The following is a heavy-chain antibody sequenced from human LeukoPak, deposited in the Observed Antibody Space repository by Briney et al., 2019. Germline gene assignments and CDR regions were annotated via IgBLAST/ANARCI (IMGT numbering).Heavy chain of an antibody. V-gene: IGHV4-34*01. J-gene: IGHJ5*02. CDR1: GGSFSGYY. Sequence: SETLSLTCAVYGGSFSGYYWSWIRQPPGKGLEWIGEINHSGSTNYNPSLKSRVTISVDTSKNQFSLKLSSVTAADTAVYYCARNPPKGYNWNYVSWFDPWGQGTLVTVSP. CDR2: INHSGST. CDR3: ARNPPKGYNWNYVSWFDP. D-gene: IGHD1-7*01.